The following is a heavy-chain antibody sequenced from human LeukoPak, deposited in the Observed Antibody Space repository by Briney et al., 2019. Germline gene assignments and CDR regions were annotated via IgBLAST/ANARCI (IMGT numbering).Heavy chain of an antibody. CDR2: IKPDGRDK. CDR3: ARDDYQLGRYYYGRDV. CDR1: GFTFSSNW. J-gene: IGHJ6*02. V-gene: IGHV3-7*01. Sequence: GGSLRLSCAASGFTFSSNWMTWVRQAPGQGREWVANIKPDGRDKYHVGSVKGRFTSSRDNAKNSLYLQINSLRAEDTALYFCARDDYQLGRYYYGRDVWGQGTTVTVSS. D-gene: IGHD7-27*01.